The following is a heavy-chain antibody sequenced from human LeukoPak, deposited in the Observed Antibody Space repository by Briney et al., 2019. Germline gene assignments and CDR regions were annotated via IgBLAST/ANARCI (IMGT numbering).Heavy chain of an antibody. J-gene: IGHJ6*03. CDR2: IKLDGTQK. D-gene: IGHD5/OR15-5a*01. CDR3: AKDTVKVSTISRVPHYTDV. V-gene: IGHV3-7*01. CDR1: GFTFRNYW. Sequence: GGSLRLSCAASGFTFRNYWMSWIRQAPGRGLEWVANIKLDGTQKNYIQSVRSRFTISRDNARNFLYLQLSSLRAEDTAVYYCAKDTVKVSTISRVPHYTDVWGKGTTVTISS.